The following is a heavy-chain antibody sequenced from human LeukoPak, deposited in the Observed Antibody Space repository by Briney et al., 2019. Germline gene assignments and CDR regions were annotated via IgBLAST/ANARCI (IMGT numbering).Heavy chain of an antibody. CDR3: ARFLASWDRYYMDV. V-gene: IGHV3-21*06. Sequence: PGGSLRLSCAASGFTFSDYSMNWVRQAPGKGLEWVSSISGSGTYIYYADSMKGRFTISRDNAKNSVFLQMNSLRAEDTAVYYCARFLASWDRYYMDVWGKGTTVSVSS. J-gene: IGHJ6*03. CDR1: GFTFSDYS. CDR2: ISGSGTYI. D-gene: IGHD2-2*01.